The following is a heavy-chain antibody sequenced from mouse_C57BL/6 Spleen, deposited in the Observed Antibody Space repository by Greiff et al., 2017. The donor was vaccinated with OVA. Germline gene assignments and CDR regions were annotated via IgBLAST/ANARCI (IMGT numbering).Heavy chain of an antibody. CDR3: AREDGYRVYFDY. CDR2: ISSGGSYT. Sequence: VKLVESGGDLVKPGGSLKLSCAASGFTFSSYGMSWVRQTPDKRLEWVATISSGGSYTYYPDSVKGRFTISRDNAKNTLYLQMSSLKSEDTAMYYCAREDGYRVYFDYWGQGTTLTVSS. D-gene: IGHD2-3*01. J-gene: IGHJ2*01. CDR1: GFTFSSYG. V-gene: IGHV5-6*02.